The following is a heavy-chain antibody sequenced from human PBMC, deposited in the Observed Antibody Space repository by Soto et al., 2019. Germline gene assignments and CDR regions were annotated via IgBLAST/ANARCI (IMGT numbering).Heavy chain of an antibody. CDR1: GYTFTSYG. CDR3: TRVPIFGGVLDPTPNFDY. CDR2: ISAYNGNT. V-gene: IGHV1-18*01. D-gene: IGHD3-3*01. J-gene: IGHJ4*02. Sequence: ASVKVSCKASGYTFTSYGISWVRQAPGQGLEWMGWISAYNGNTNYAQKLQGRVTMNTDTSTSTAYMELRSLRSDDTAVYYCTRVPIFGGVLDPTPNFDYGGRGPLVTVSS.